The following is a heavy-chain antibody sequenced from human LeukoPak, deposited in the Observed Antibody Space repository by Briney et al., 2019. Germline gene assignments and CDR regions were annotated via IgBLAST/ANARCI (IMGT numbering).Heavy chain of an antibody. CDR1: STAFNDYY. J-gene: IGHJ4*02. CDR2: VDHRGII. V-gene: IGHV4-34*01. D-gene: IGHD5-18*01. CDR3: ARRQLWLLWYFDY. Sequence: PSETLSLTCAVYSTAFNDYYWSWLRQSPGKGLEWIGEVDHRGIINYNPSLKSRITISAYTSKSHFSLNLTSVPAADTAVYYCARRQLWLLWYFDYWGQGTPVTVSS.